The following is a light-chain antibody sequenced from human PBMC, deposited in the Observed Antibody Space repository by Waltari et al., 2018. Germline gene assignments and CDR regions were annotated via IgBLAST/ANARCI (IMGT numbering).Light chain of an antibody. V-gene: IGKV3-15*01. Sequence: ETIMTQSPVTLSVSPGDTVTLSCRGSKGVSTNLAWYQQKPGQAPTLLIYHASTRATGIPARFSGSGSGTEFTLTVTRLQSEDIGTYYCQQYNEWPPLTFGGGTKVEIK. J-gene: IGKJ4*01. CDR3: QQYNEWPPLT. CDR2: HAS. CDR1: KGVSTN.